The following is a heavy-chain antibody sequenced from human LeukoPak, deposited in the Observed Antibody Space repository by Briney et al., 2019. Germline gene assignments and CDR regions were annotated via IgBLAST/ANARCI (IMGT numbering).Heavy chain of an antibody. J-gene: IGHJ6*04. D-gene: IGHD6-13*01. Sequence: PSETLSLTCAVYSGSFSGYYWSWIRQPPGKGLDWIGEINHSGSTNYNPSLKSRVTISVDTSKNQFSLKLSSVTAADTAVYYCARGRGAWGAAALLHYGMDVWGKGTTVTVSS. V-gene: IGHV4-34*01. CDR2: INHSGST. CDR1: SGSFSGYY. CDR3: ARGRGAWGAAALLHYGMDV.